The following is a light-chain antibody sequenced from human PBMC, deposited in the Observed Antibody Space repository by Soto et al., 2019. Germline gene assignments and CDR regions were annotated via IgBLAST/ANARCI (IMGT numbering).Light chain of an antibody. Sequence: EIVLTQSPATLSLSPGERATLSCRASQSVSRYLAWYQQRIGQAPRLLIYAGSNRATGIPARFSGSGSGTDFTLTISSLEPEDFAVYYCQQRSDWPRVTFGGGTRVEI. J-gene: IGKJ4*01. CDR3: QQRSDWPRVT. CDR2: AGS. CDR1: QSVSRY. V-gene: IGKV3-11*01.